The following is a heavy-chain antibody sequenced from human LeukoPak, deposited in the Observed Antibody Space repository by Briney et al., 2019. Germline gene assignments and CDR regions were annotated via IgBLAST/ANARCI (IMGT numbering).Heavy chain of an antibody. Sequence: PSETLSLTCAVYGGSFSGYYWSWIRQPPGKGLEWIGEINHSGSTNYNPSLKSRVTISVDTSKNQFSLKLSSVTAADTAVYYCARQRGSYNYYYYMDVWGKGTTVTVSS. CDR2: INHSGST. V-gene: IGHV4-34*01. J-gene: IGHJ6*03. CDR3: ARQRGSYNYYYYMDV. D-gene: IGHD1-26*01. CDR1: GGSFSGYY.